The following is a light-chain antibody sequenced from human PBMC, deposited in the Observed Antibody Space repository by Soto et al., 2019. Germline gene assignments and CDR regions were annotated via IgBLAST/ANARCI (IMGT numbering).Light chain of an antibody. CDR1: QTVGNS. V-gene: IGKV3-15*01. CDR2: SAS. J-gene: IGKJ5*01. CDR3: QQYNHWPPIT. Sequence: ETLLPQSRDTLSVSPGARSTLSCRASQTVGNSLAWYQQKPGQAPSLLLHSASTRATGVPVRFSGSGFGTEFTLTISSLQSEDSAIYYCQQYNHWPPITFGPGTRLEIK.